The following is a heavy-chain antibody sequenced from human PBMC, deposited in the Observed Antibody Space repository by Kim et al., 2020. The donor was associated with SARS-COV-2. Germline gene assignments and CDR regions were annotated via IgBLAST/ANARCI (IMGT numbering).Heavy chain of an antibody. D-gene: IGHD3-3*02. CDR1: RFTFSAYS. J-gene: IGHJ6*03. CDR2: ISNNGRNI. CDR3: ARVDIFGPPAYMYV. V-gene: IGHV3-48*01. Sequence: GGSLRLSCAASRFTFSAYSMNWIRQAPGKGLEWVSFISNNGRNINYANSVKGRFSISRDNARNTLYLQMSSLRVEDTALYFCARVDIFGPPAYMYVWGEGSKHTVSS.